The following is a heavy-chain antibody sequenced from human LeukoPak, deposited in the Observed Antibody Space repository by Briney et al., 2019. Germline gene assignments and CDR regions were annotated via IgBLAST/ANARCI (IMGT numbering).Heavy chain of an antibody. J-gene: IGHJ4*02. CDR3: AKDQSGGYSYASFDY. CDR2: ISGSGGRT. Sequence: GGSLRLSCAASGFTFSNYAMSWVRQAPGKGLEWVSAISGSGGRTYYADSVKGRFTSSRDNSKNTLYLQMNSLRAEDTAVYYCAKDQSGGYSYASFDYWGQGTLVTVSS. CDR1: GFTFSNYA. D-gene: IGHD5-18*01. V-gene: IGHV3-23*01.